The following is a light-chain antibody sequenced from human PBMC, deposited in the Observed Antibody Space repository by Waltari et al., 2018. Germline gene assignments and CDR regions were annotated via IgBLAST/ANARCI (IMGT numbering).Light chain of an antibody. Sequence: SSELTQPSSVSVSPGQTARITCSGDVLAKKYVRWFQQKPGQAPQLIIYKDNERPSGSPDRVAGSSSGTTVTLSIRGAQVDDEAVYYCYCAIDNYKRDFGGGTKLTVL. V-gene: IGLV3-27*01. CDR1: VLAKKY. CDR3: YCAIDNYKRD. J-gene: IGLJ2*01. CDR2: KDN.